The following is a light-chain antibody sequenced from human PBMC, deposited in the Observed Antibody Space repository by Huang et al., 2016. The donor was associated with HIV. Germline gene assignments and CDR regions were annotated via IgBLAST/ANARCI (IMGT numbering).Light chain of an antibody. V-gene: IGKV1-39*01. Sequence: DIQMTQSPSSLSASVVYRVTITCRASQSINRYLNWYQQKPGKAPMVLIYAASSLQSGVPSSFSGSGSGTDFTLTINSLQPEDFAIYYCQQSYNTPLTFGGGTRLEIK. CDR3: QQSYNTPLT. CDR2: AAS. CDR1: QSINRY. J-gene: IGKJ4*01.